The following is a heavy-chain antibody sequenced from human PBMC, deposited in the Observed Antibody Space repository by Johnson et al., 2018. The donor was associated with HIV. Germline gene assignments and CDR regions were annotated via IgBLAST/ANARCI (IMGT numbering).Heavy chain of an antibody. D-gene: IGHD1-26*01. CDR3: AKAFEPLGGSYLDAFDI. CDR1: GFTFANYG. V-gene: IGHV3-30*02. Sequence: QVQLVESGGGVVQPGESLRLSCAASGFTFANYGMHWVRQAPGKGLEWVAFTAHDESITHYADSVKGRFTMSRDNSKSTLYLQMNSLKAEDTAVYYCAKAFEPLGGSYLDAFDIWGQGTMVTVSS. CDR2: TAHDESIT. J-gene: IGHJ3*02.